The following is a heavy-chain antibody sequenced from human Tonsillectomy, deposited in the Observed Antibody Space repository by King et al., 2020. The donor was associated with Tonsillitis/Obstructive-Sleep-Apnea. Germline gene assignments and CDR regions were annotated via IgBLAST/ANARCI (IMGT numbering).Heavy chain of an antibody. J-gene: IGHJ5*02. Sequence: VQLVESGGGVVQPGRSLRLSCAASGFTFGSYAMHWVRQAPGKGLEWVAVISYDGSNKYYADSVKGRFTISRDNSKNTLYLQMNSLRAEDTAVYYCARGMGDIQLLYPLWFDPWGQGTLVTVSS. V-gene: IGHV3-30*04. CDR1: GFTFGSYA. CDR3: ARGMGDIQLLYPLWFDP. CDR2: ISYDGSNK. D-gene: IGHD2-2*02.